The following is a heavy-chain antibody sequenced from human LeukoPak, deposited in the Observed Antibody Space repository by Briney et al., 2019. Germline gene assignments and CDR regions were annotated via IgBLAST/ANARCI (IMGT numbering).Heavy chain of an antibody. V-gene: IGHV4-4*07. J-gene: IGHJ4*02. CDR3: ARLHQSGTTDY. Sequence: SETLPFTCTVSGGSISSYYWSWIRQPAGKGLEWIGHIYTSGSTDYNPSLKSRVTMSVDTSKNQFSLKLSSVTAADTAVYYCARLHQSGTTDYWGQGTLVTVSS. CDR1: GGSISSYY. D-gene: IGHD1-1*01. CDR2: IYTSGST.